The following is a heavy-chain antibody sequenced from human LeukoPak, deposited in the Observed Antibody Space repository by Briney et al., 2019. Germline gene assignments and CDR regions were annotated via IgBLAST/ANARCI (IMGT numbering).Heavy chain of an antibody. CDR1: GFAFGSEA. V-gene: IGHV3-23*01. J-gene: IGHJ4*02. D-gene: IGHD6-19*01. CDR3: AKGPYSSGWYYFDY. Sequence: LAGGSLRLSCAVSGFAFGSEAISWVRQSPARGLEWVASISPGGGTTYYADSVKGRFTISRDNSKNTLYLQMNSLRAEDTAVYYCAKGPYSSGWYYFDYWGQGTLVTVSS. CDR2: ISPGGGTT.